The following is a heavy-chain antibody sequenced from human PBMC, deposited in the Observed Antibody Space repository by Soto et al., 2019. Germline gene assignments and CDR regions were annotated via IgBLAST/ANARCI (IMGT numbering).Heavy chain of an antibody. Sequence: EVQLVESGGGLVQPGGSLRLSCLAYEFTFNTYWMNWVRQAPGKGLEWVANIKDDGSEKYYVDSVKGRLTISRDNSKNSLDLQMNSLRGEDTAVYYCARDWGTPGRGSAVGYYYHYGMDVWGQGTTVTVSS. CDR2: IKDDGSEK. J-gene: IGHJ6*02. D-gene: IGHD6-13*01. CDR1: EFTFNTYW. V-gene: IGHV3-7*05. CDR3: ARDWGTPGRGSAVGYYYHYGMDV.